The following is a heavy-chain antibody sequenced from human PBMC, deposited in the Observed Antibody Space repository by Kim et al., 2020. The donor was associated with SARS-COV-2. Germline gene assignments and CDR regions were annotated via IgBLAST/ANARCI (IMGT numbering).Heavy chain of an antibody. CDR2: NGNT. D-gene: IGHD2-8*02. J-gene: IGHJ3*02. V-gene: IGHV1-3*01. Sequence: NGNTKYSEKFQGRITLSRDTSASTAYMELSSLRSEDTAVYYCARSGGLDIWGQGTMVTVSS. CDR3: ARSGGLDI.